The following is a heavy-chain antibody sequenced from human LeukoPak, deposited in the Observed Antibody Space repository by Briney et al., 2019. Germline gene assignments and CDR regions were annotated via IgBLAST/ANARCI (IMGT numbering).Heavy chain of an antibody. CDR2: IYSGGST. CDR3: ARSSEIFGVVILFDY. J-gene: IGHJ4*02. Sequence: GGSLRLSCAASGFTVSSNYMSWVRQAPGKGLEWVSVIYSGGSTYYADSVKGRFTISRDNSKNTLYFQMDSLRAEDTAVYYCARSSEIFGVVILFDYWGQGTLVTVSS. CDR1: GFTVSSNY. D-gene: IGHD3-3*01. V-gene: IGHV3-66*01.